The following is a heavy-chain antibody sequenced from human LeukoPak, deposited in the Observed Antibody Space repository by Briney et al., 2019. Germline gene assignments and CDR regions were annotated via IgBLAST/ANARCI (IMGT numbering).Heavy chain of an antibody. D-gene: IGHD2-2*01. J-gene: IGHJ4*02. Sequence: AGSLSLSCAASGCTFSSYSVSWVRQAPGKGLEWVSAISGRGGSTYYTDTVKGGFTLSRDNSKDTLYLQMSSLRAEGTAVYYCAKSGCSSTSCYRGLVYWGQGTLVTVSS. CDR1: GCTFSSYS. V-gene: IGHV3-23*01. CDR2: ISGRGGST. CDR3: AKSGCSSTSCYRGLVY.